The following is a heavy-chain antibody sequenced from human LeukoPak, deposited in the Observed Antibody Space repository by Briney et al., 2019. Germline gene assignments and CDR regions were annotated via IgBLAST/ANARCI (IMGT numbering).Heavy chain of an antibody. CDR3: ARLWYGESSFDY. V-gene: IGHV4-59*01. CDR1: GGSISGYY. D-gene: IGHD3-10*01. J-gene: IGHJ4*02. Sequence: PSETLSLTCTVSGGSISGYYWSWIRQPPGKGLEWIGYIYNTVSTNSNPSLKSRVTISEDTSKNQFSLKLTSVTAADTAVYYCARLWYGESSFDYWGQGSLVTVSP. CDR2: IYNTVST.